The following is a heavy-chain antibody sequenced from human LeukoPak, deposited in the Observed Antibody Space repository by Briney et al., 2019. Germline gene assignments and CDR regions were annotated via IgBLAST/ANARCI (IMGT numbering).Heavy chain of an antibody. V-gene: IGHV3-11*06. CDR2: ISSSSSYT. D-gene: IGHD5-12*01. CDR1: GFTFSDYY. Sequence: GGSLRLSCAASGFTFSDYYMSWIRQAPGKGLEWVSYISSSSSYTNYADSVKGRFTISRDNAKNSLYLQMNSLRAEDTAVYYCARDGSLRGYDEFDYWGQGTLVTVSS. J-gene: IGHJ4*02. CDR3: ARDGSLRGYDEFDY.